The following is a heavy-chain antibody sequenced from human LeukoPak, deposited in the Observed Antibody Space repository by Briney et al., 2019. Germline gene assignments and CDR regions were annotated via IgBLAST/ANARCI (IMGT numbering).Heavy chain of an antibody. CDR3: AKKNGDCTFDY. D-gene: IGHD2-21*02. CDR1: RLTYTSHP. V-gene: IGHV3-23*01. CDR2: ISGSGGST. J-gene: IGHJ4*02. Sequence: PGGSLRLPCPPSRLTYTSHPKSRPPHPPAKGLEWVSAISGSGGSTYYADSVKGRFTISRDNSKNTLYLQMNSLRAEDTAVYYHAKKNGDCTFDYRRQGTLATVSS.